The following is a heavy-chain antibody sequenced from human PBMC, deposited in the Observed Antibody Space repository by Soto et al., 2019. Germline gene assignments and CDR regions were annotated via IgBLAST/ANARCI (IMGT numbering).Heavy chain of an antibody. D-gene: IGHD3-3*01. J-gene: IGHJ4*02. Sequence: GGSLRLSCAASGFTFSSYSMNWVRQAPGKGLEWVSSISSSSSYIYYADSVKGRFTISRDNAKNSLYLQMNSLRAEDTAVYYCARDGSDDCWSGYYISDYFDYWGQGTLVTVSS. CDR2: ISSSSSYI. CDR1: GFTFSSYS. CDR3: ARDGSDDCWSGYYISDYFDY. V-gene: IGHV3-21*01.